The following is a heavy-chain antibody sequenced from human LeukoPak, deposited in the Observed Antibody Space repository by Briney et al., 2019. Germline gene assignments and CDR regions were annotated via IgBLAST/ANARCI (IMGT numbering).Heavy chain of an antibody. Sequence: GGSLRLSCAASGFTFSSYSMNWVRQAPGKGLEWVSYISGSSTTIFYTDSVKGRFTISRDNAKNSLYLQMNSLRDEDTAVYYCARPAGIAARPEYFQHWGQGTLVTVSS. D-gene: IGHD6-6*01. J-gene: IGHJ1*01. CDR3: ARPAGIAARPEYFQH. CDR2: ISGSSTTI. V-gene: IGHV3-48*02. CDR1: GFTFSSYS.